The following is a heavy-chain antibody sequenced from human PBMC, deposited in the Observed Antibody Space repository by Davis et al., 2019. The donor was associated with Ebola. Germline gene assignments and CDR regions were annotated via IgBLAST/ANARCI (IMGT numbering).Heavy chain of an antibody. CDR2: INSDGSDT. J-gene: IGHJ6*03. V-gene: IGHV3-74*01. CDR3: TRGERYYDGSGPFVGEGAYYMDV. Sequence: PGGSLRLSCAASGFTFSRFQMHWVRQVLGKGLVWVSHINSDGSDTTYADSVKGRFTISRDNANNMLFLQMNNLRTEDTALYYCTRGERYYDGSGPFVGEGAYYMDVWGKGTTVTVSS. CDR1: GFTFSRFQ. D-gene: IGHD3-22*01.